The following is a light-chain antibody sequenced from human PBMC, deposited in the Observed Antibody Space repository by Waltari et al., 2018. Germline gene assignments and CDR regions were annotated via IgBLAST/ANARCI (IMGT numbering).Light chain of an antibody. CDR2: EVI. V-gene: IGLV2-14*01. CDR3: SSFTTRSTYA. Sequence: SWYQQHPGKAPQLIIYEVIRRPSGISDRFSGSKSDNTASLTIFDLQPEDEADYYCSSFTTRSTYAFGAGTKVTVL. J-gene: IGLJ1*01.